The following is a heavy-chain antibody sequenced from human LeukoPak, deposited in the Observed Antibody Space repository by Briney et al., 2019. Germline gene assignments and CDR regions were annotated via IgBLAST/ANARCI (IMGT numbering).Heavy chain of an antibody. V-gene: IGHV4-59*01. Sequence: SKTLSLTCTVSGGSISSYYWSWIRQPPGKGLEWIGYIYYSGSTNYNPSLKSRVTISVDTSKNQFSLKLSSVTAADTAVYYCAREKTEDIVATIGWFDPWGQGTLVTVSS. CDR3: AREKTEDIVATIGWFDP. J-gene: IGHJ5*02. CDR2: IYYSGST. D-gene: IGHD5-12*01. CDR1: GGSISSYY.